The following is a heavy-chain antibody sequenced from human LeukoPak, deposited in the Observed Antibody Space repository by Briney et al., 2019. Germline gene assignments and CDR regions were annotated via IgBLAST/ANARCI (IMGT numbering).Heavy chain of an antibody. Sequence: SETLSLTCTVSGGSVSSGGYYWSWIRQPPGKGLEWIGYIYYSGSTNYNPSLKSRVTISVDTSKNQFSLKLSSVTASDTAVYYCARDGSGHFDSHGSFEYWGQGALVTVSS. CDR1: GGSVSSGGYY. J-gene: IGHJ4*02. CDR3: ARDGSGHFDSHGSFEY. V-gene: IGHV4-61*08. CDR2: IYYSGST. D-gene: IGHD3-22*01.